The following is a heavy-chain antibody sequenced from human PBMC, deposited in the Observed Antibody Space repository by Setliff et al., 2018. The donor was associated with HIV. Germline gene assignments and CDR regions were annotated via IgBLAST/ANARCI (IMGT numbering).Heavy chain of an antibody. CDR1: DDSFSNYD. V-gene: IGHV4-4*08. J-gene: IGHJ6*02. Sequence: SETLSLTCVVSDDSFSNYDWTWIRQSQGKALEWIGYISSSGTTNYNPSLRNRVTISIDTSKNQFSLKLNAVTAADTAVYYCARRHPLTTGREYYFYGLDKWGQGTTVTVSS. CDR2: ISSSGTT. D-gene: IGHD1-1*01. CDR3: ARRHPLTTGREYYFYGLDK.